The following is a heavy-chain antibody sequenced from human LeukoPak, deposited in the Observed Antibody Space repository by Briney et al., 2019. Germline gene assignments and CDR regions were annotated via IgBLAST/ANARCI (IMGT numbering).Heavy chain of an antibody. V-gene: IGHV4-59*01. CDR1: GGSISSYY. J-gene: IGHJ4*02. Sequence: SETLSLTCTVSGGSISSYYWSWIRQPPGKGLEWIGYIYYSGSTNYNPSLKSRVTISVDTSKNQFSLKLSPVTAADTAVYYCARGRVGVDYWGQGTLVTVSS. CDR2: IYYSGST. CDR3: ARGRVGVDY. D-gene: IGHD1-26*01.